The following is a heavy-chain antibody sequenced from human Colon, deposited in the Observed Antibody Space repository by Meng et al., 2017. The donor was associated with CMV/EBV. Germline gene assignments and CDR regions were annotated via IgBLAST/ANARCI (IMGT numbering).Heavy chain of an antibody. D-gene: IGHD2-2*01. J-gene: IGHJ5*02. V-gene: IGHV1-2*02. CDR3: ARTDCSTSTCYPFWFDP. Sequence: YTFTGHYMHWVRQAPGQGPEWMGWINPHSGDTNYAQKFQGRVTMTRDTSISTAYMELSSLRSDDTAVYYCARTDCSTSTCYPFWFDPWGQGTLVTVSS. CDR2: INPHSGDT. CDR1: YTFTGHY.